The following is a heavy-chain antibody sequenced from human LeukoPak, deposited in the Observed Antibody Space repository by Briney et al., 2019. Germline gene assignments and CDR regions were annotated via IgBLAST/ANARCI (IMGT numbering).Heavy chain of an antibody. J-gene: IGHJ3*01. Sequence: WASVKVSCKASGYTFTSYVMHWVRQAPGQRLEWMGWINAGNGNTKYSQEFQGRVTITRDTSASTAYMELSRLRSEDMAVYYCARDYCNNGVCYTSSFDLWGQGTMVTVSS. D-gene: IGHD2-8*01. CDR3: ARDYCNNGVCYTSSFDL. CDR1: GYTFTSYV. CDR2: INAGNGNT. V-gene: IGHV1-3*03.